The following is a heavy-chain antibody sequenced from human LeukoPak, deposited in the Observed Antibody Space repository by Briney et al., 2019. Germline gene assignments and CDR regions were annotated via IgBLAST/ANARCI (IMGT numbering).Heavy chain of an antibody. Sequence: SETLSLTCAVYGGSFSGYYWSWIRQPPGKGLEWIGEINHSGSTNYNPSLKSRVTISVDTSKNQFSLKLSSVTAADTAVYYCARGYYGGNPLTWGQGTLVTVSS. D-gene: IGHD4-23*01. CDR2: INHSGST. CDR1: GGSFSGYY. V-gene: IGHV4-34*01. CDR3: ARGYYGGNPLT. J-gene: IGHJ4*02.